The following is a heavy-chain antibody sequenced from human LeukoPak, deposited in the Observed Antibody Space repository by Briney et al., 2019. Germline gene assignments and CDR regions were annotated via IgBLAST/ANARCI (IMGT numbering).Heavy chain of an antibody. V-gene: IGHV3-74*01. CDR1: GFSFSSYS. Sequence: GGSLRLSCAASGFSFSSYSMHWVRQAPGKGLVWVSRIATDGSSTRYADSVKGRFTISRDNAKNTLYLQMNSLRAEDTAVYYCARAPNDYWSGYSASFDYWGQGTLVTVSS. J-gene: IGHJ4*02. CDR3: ARAPNDYWSGYSASFDY. D-gene: IGHD3-3*01. CDR2: IATDGSST.